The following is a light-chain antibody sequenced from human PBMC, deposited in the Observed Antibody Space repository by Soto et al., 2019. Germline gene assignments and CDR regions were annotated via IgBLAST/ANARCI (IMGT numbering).Light chain of an antibody. Sequence: IVLKQSPATLSLYPGERATLSCRASQSVSSYLAWYQQKPGQAPRLLIYDASNRATGIPARFSGSGSGTDFTLTISSLEPEDFAVYYCQQRSNWPPITFGQGTRLEIK. CDR3: QQRSNWPPIT. CDR1: QSVSSY. V-gene: IGKV3-11*01. CDR2: DAS. J-gene: IGKJ5*01.